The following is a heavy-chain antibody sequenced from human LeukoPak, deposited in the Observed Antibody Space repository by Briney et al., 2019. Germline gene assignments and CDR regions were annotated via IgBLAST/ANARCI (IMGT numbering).Heavy chain of an antibody. V-gene: IGHV4-38-2*02. J-gene: IGHJ4*02. CDR3: ARLYSRLAFDY. CDR2: IYHSGST. Sequence: PSETLSLTCTVSGYSISSGYYWGWIRQPPGKGLEWIGSIYHSGSTYYNPSLKSRVTISVDTSKNQFSLKLSSVTAADTAVYYCARLYSRLAFDYWGQGTLVTVSS. D-gene: IGHD2-21*01. CDR1: GYSISSGYY.